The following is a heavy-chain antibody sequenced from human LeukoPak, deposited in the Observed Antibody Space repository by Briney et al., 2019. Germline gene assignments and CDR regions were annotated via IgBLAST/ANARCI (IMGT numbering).Heavy chain of an antibody. CDR3: ATDASRITIFGPNAFDI. CDR2: ISKDGINK. J-gene: IGHJ3*02. CDR1: GFTFSDYA. Sequence: GGSLRLSCEASGFTFSDYAMHWVRQAPGKGLEWVAIISKDGINKYYADSKEGRFSISRDNSRNTLYLQVNGLRPEDTAIYYCATDASRITIFGPNAFDIWGKGTMVTVPS. D-gene: IGHD3-3*01. V-gene: IGHV3-30*17.